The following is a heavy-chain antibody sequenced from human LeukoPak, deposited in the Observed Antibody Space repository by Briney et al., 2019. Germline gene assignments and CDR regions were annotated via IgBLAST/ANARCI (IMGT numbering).Heavy chain of an antibody. V-gene: IGHV3-33*06. CDR3: AKGYCSSTSCYIMEN. J-gene: IGHJ4*02. CDR2: IWYDGSNK. CDR1: GFTFSSYG. Sequence: GGSLRLSCAASGFTFSSYGMHWVRQAPGKGLEWVAVIWYDGSNKYYADSVKGRFTISRDNSKNTLYLQMNSLRAEDTAVYYCAKGYCSSTSCYIMENWGQGALVTVSS. D-gene: IGHD2-2*02.